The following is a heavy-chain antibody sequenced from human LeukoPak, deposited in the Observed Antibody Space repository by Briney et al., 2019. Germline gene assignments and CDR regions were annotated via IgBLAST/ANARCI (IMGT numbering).Heavy chain of an antibody. Sequence: CKGSGYRFTSYWIGWVRQMPGKGLEWMGIIYPGDSDTRYSPSFQGQVTISADKSISTAYLQWSSLKASDTAMYYCARGVIDSSGYWGAFDIWGQGTMVTVSS. V-gene: IGHV5-51*01. CDR3: ARGVIDSSGYWGAFDI. J-gene: IGHJ3*02. D-gene: IGHD3-22*01. CDR1: GYRFTSYW. CDR2: IYPGDSDT.